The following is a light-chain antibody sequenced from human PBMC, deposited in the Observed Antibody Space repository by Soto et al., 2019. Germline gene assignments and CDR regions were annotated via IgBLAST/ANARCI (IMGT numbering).Light chain of an antibody. J-gene: IGKJ1*01. V-gene: IGKV3-15*01. CDR1: QSVSSN. CDR2: GAS. CDR3: QQYNVWPPA. Sequence: EIVMTQSPATLSVSPGERATLSCRASQSVSSNLAWYQQKPGQAPRLLIYGASARATGIPARFSGGGSGTEFTLTISSLQSEDFAVYYCQQYNVWPPAFGQGTKVEIK.